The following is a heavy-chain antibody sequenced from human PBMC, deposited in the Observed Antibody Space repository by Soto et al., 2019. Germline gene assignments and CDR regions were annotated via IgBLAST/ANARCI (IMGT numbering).Heavy chain of an antibody. J-gene: IGHJ4*02. D-gene: IGHD3-9*01. CDR2: IYYSGST. V-gene: IGHV4-39*01. CDR1: GGSISSSSYY. Sequence: SETLSLTCTVSGGSISSSSYYWGWIRQPPGKGLEWIGSIYYSGSTYYNPSLKSRVTISVDTSKNQFSLKLSSVTAADTAVYYCARQKYFDWSWDYFDYWGQGTLVTVS. CDR3: ARQKYFDWSWDYFDY.